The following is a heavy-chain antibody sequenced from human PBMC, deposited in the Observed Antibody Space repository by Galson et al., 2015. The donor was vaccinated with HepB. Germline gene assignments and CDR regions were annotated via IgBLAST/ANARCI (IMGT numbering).Heavy chain of an antibody. V-gene: IGHV3-30*04. CDR1: GFSFSSYA. Sequence: SLRLSCAASGFSFSSYAIHWVRRAPGKGLEWVAVKSHDGNKKYYADSVRGRFTISRDNSKNTIYIEMNRLSAEDTATYYCARDRRVEVVVAATLDYWGQGTLLTVSS. CDR3: ARDRRVEVVVAATLDY. J-gene: IGHJ4*02. D-gene: IGHD2-15*01. CDR2: KSHDGNKK.